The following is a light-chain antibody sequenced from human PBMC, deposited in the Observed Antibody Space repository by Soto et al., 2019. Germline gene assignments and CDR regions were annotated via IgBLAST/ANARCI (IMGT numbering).Light chain of an antibody. CDR2: GAS. Sequence: ETVMTQSPATLSVSPGERATLSCRASQSVSGGLAWYQHKPGQAPRLLIYGASTRATGIPARFSGSGSGTEFTLTISSLQSEDFAVYYCQQYNDWPRTFGQGTKVEI. CDR3: QQYNDWPRT. J-gene: IGKJ1*01. V-gene: IGKV3-15*01. CDR1: QSVSGG.